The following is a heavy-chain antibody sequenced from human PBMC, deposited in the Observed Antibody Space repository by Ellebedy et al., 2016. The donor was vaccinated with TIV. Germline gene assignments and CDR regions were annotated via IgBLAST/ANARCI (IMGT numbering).Heavy chain of an antibody. CDR3: ARGGFGSWFDY. CDR1: GITFTTYD. D-gene: IGHD6-13*01. J-gene: IGHJ4*02. Sequence: PGGSLRLSCAAPGITFTTYDVHRVRQAPGKGLEWVAAISYDGSNKPYADSVRGRFTISRDNSKNTVYLQMNSLRAHDTAVYYCARGGFGSWFDYWGQGTLVTVSS. V-gene: IGHV3-30-3*01. CDR2: ISYDGSNK.